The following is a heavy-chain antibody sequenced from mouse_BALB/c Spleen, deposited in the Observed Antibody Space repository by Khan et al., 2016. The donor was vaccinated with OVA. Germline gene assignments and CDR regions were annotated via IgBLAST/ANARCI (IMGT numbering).Heavy chain of an antibody. J-gene: IGHJ2*01. CDR2: ISYSGGT. Sequence: EVQLQESGPGLVKPSQSLSLTCTVTGYSITSGYAWNWLRQFPGNKLEWMGYISYSGGTSYNPSLNSLISITRDSSKNQFFLQLNSVTTEDTATYYCARVNYYGYYFDDWGQGTPLTVSS. CDR1: GYSITSGYA. D-gene: IGHD1-1*01. CDR3: ARVNYYGYYFDD. V-gene: IGHV3-2*02.